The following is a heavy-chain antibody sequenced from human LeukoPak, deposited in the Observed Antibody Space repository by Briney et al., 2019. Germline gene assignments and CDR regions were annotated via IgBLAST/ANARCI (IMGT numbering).Heavy chain of an antibody. CDR3: ARDSGTTGEVKFDP. CDR1: GGSISSYY. D-gene: IGHD3-10*01. J-gene: IGHJ5*02. CDR2: VYTSGST. V-gene: IGHV4-4*07. Sequence: SDTLSLTCSVSGGSISSYYWSWIPQPPGKGLEWIGRVYTSGSTTYNPSLKSRATMSVDTSNNQFSLKLSSVTAADNAVYYCARDSGTTGEVKFDPWGQGTLVTVSS.